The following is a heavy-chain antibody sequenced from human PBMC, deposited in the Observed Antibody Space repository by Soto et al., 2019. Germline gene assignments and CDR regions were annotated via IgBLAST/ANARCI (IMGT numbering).Heavy chain of an antibody. Sequence: VGSLRLSCAASGFTVSSNYMSWVRQAPGKGLEWVSVIYSGGSTYYADSVKGRFTISRDNSKNTLYLQMNSLRDEDTAVYYCARGADFWSGYYKYWGQGTLVTVSS. V-gene: IGHV3-53*01. D-gene: IGHD3-3*01. CDR3: ARGADFWSGYYKY. CDR2: IYSGGST. CDR1: GFTVSSNY. J-gene: IGHJ4*02.